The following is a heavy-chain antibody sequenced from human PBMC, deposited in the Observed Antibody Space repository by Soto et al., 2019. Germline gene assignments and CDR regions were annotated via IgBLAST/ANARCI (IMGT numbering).Heavy chain of an antibody. CDR2: ISYDGSNK. J-gene: IGHJ4*02. V-gene: IGHV3-30-3*01. CDR1: GFTFSSYA. Sequence: QVQLVESGGGVVQPGRSLRLSCAASGFTFSSYAMHWVRQAPGKGLEWVAVISYDGSNKYYADSVKGRFTISRDNSKNTLYLQMNSLRAEDTAVYYCARESGDYYDSSGQFDYWGQGTLVTVSS. CDR3: ARESGDYYDSSGQFDY. D-gene: IGHD3-22*01.